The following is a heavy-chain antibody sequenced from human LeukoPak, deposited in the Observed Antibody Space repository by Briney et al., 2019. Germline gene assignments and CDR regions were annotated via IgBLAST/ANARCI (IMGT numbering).Heavy chain of an antibody. V-gene: IGHV4-59*08. J-gene: IGHJ4*02. CDR2: IYYSGST. CDR1: GGSISSYY. Sequence: SETLSLTCTVSGGSISSYYWSWIRQPPGKGLEWIGYIYYSGSTNYNPSLKSRVTISVDTSKNQFSLKLSSVTAADTAVYYCARHTSGAVAAYFDYWGQGTLVTVSS. CDR3: ARHTSGAVAAYFDY. D-gene: IGHD6-19*01.